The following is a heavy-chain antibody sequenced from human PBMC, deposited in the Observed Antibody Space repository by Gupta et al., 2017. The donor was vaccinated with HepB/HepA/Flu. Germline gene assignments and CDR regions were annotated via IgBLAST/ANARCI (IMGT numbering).Heavy chain of an antibody. CDR1: GFRVSVNY. CDR2: TYSGGNT. V-gene: IGHV3-66*01. D-gene: IGHD6-19*01. CDR3: ARDGGSGWSPAFFDH. J-gene: IGHJ4*02. Sequence: VQLVESGGGLVQPGGSLRLSCVASGFRVSVNYMTWVRQAPGKGLDWVSITYSGGNTDYADSVKGRFTISRDNSKNTLYLQMNSLRAEDTAVYYCARDGGSGWSPAFFDHWGQGTLVTVSS.